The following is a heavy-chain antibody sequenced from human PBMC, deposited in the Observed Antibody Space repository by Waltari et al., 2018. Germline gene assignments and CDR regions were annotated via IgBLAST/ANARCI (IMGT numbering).Heavy chain of an antibody. J-gene: IGHJ6*03. D-gene: IGHD3-3*01. CDR2: ISSSSSYI. Sequence: VQLQESGPGLVKPSETLSLTCAVSGYSISSGYYWGWIRQPPGKGLEWVSSISSSSSYIYYADSVKGRFTISRDNAKNSLYLQMNSLRAEDTAVYYCARDPYDFWSGYLYYYYYYMDVWGKGTTVTVSS. CDR3: ARDPYDFWSGYLYYYYYYMDV. V-gene: IGHV3-21*01. CDR1: GYSISSGYY.